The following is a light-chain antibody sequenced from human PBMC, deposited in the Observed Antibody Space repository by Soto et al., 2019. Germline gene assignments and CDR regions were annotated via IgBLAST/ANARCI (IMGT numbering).Light chain of an antibody. CDR2: DVT. J-gene: IGLJ1*01. CDR1: SSDVGHYSY. V-gene: IGLV2-11*01. CDR3: CSYAGSSTLYV. Sequence: QSAPTQPPSVSGSPGQSVTISCTGTSSDVGHYSYVSWYQQHPGKGPKLVIYDVTKRPSGVPDRCSGSKSGNTASLTISGLQAEDEADYYCCSYAGSSTLYVFGTGTKLTVL.